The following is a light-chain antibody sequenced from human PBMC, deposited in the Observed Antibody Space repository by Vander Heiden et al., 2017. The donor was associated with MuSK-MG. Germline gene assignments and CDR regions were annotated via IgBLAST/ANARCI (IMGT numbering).Light chain of an antibody. Sequence: EIVMTQSPATLSVSPGERATLSCRASESVSSHLAWYQQKPGQAPRLLIYGASTRANDIPDRFSGSASGTEFTLTISSLQSEDFAVYYWQQDNNLLTFGGGTKVEIK. CDR3: QQDNNLLT. V-gene: IGKV3-15*01. CDR2: GAS. CDR1: ESVSSH. J-gene: IGKJ4*01.